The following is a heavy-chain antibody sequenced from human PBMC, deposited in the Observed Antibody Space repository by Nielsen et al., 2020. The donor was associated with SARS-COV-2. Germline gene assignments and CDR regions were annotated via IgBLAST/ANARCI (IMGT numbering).Heavy chain of an antibody. CDR3: ARDYSSSWYGAFDY. Sequence: APVKVSCKASGYTFTSYGISWVRQAPGQGLEWMGWISAYNGNTNYAQKLQGRVTVTTDTSTSTAYMELRSLRSDDTAVYYCARDYSSSWYGAFDYWGQGTLVTVSS. J-gene: IGHJ4*02. CDR2: ISAYNGNT. D-gene: IGHD6-13*01. CDR1: GYTFTSYG. V-gene: IGHV1-18*04.